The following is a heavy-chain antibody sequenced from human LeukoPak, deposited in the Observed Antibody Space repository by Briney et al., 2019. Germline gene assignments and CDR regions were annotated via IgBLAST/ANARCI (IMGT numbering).Heavy chain of an antibody. D-gene: IGHD5-24*01. Sequence: PSETLSLTCTVSGGSISSYYWSWIRQPPGKGLEWIGYIYYSGSTNYNPSLKSRVTISVDTSKNQFSLKLSSVTAADTAVYYCVRQGEMATKEDPGGMDVWGQGTTVTVSS. CDR1: GGSISSYY. CDR3: VRQGEMATKEDPGGMDV. CDR2: IYYSGST. J-gene: IGHJ6*02. V-gene: IGHV4-59*08.